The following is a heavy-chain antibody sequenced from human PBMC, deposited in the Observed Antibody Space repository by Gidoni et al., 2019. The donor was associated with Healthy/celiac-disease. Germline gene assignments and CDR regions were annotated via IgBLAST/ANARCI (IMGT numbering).Heavy chain of an antibody. CDR1: GGSISSGGYS. CDR2: IYYSGST. V-gene: IGHV4-30-4*07. D-gene: IGHD5-18*01. J-gene: IGHJ5*02. Sequence: QVQLQESGPGLVKPSQTLSLTCAVSGGSISSGGYSWSWIRQPPGKGLEWIGYIYYSGSTYYNPSLKSRVTISVDTSKNQFSLKLSSVTAADTAVYYCARDVGGEVRGYGTSNWFDPWGQGTLVTVSS. CDR3: ARDVGGEVRGYGTSNWFDP.